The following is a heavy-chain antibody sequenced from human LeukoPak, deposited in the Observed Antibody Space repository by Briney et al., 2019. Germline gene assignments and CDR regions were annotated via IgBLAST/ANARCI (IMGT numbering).Heavy chain of an antibody. CDR1: GFSFTSGYY. Sequence: SETLSLICTVSGFSFTSGYYWGWIRQSPGKGLDWIGYIYYSGSTNYNPSLKSRVTISVDTSKNQFSLKLSSVTAADTAVYYCARDLPLPGGFDPWGQGTLVTVSS. CDR2: IYYSGST. D-gene: IGHD1-14*01. CDR3: ARDLPLPGGFDP. V-gene: IGHV4-61*01. J-gene: IGHJ5*02.